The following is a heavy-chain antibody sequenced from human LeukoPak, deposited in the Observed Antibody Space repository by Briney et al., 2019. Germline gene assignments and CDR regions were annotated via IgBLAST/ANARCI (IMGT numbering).Heavy chain of an antibody. CDR3: AREAVREPNYFDY. CDR2: IYYSGST. V-gene: IGHV4-31*03. J-gene: IGHJ4*02. D-gene: IGHD1-26*01. Sequence: SETLSLTCTVSGGSISSGGYYWSWIRQHPGKGLEWIGYIYYSGSTYYNPSLKSRVTISVDTSKNQFSLKLSSVTAADTAVYYCAREAVREPNYFDYWGQGTLVTVSS. CDR1: GGSISSGGYY.